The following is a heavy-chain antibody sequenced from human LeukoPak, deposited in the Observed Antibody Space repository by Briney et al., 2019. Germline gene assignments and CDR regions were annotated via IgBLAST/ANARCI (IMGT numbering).Heavy chain of an antibody. V-gene: IGHV3-48*02. Sequence: PGGSLRLSCIPSGFAFNTYAMHWVRQAPGEGLEWISYISPASNPISYADSVTARFTISRDNAKNSVFLQMSSLRDEDTAVYYCARDRPNILGLDPWGQGTLVTVSS. CDR1: GFAFNTYA. CDR2: ISPASNPI. J-gene: IGHJ5*02. CDR3: ARDRPNILGLDP. D-gene: IGHD2/OR15-2a*01.